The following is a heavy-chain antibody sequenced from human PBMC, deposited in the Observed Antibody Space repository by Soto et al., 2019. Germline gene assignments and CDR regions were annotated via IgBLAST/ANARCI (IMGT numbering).Heavy chain of an antibody. CDR2: IDWEDTK. CDR3: ARAFYGMDV. CDR1: GFSLSGTGMR. Sequence: SGPTLVNPTQTLTLTCTVSGFSLSGTGMRVTWIRQPPGKALEWHARIDWEDTKLYSTSLKTRLSISKDTSKNQVVLTMTNMDPADTATYYCARAFYGMDVWGPGTTVTVSS. V-gene: IGHV2-70*04. J-gene: IGHJ6*02.